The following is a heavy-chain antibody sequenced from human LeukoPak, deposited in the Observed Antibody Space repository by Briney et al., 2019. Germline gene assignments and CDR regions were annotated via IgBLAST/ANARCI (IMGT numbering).Heavy chain of an antibody. J-gene: IGHJ4*02. V-gene: IGHV3-48*03. CDR1: GFTVSTNY. CDR2: ISSSGSTI. CDR3: ARERAYYYGSGSSYYFDY. D-gene: IGHD3-10*01. Sequence: GGSLRLSCAASGFTVSTNYMNWVRQAPGKGLEWVSYISSSGSTIYYADSVKGRFTISRDNAKNSLYLQMNSLRAEDTAVYYCARERAYYYGSGSSYYFDYWGQGTLVTVSS.